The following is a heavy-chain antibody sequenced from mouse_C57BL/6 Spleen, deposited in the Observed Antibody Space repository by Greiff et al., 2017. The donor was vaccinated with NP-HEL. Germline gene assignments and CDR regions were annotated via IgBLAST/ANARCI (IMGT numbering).Heavy chain of an antibody. CDR2: ISNGGGST. Sequence: VESGGGLVQPGGSLKLSCAASGFTFSDYYMYWVRQTPEKRLEWVAYISNGGGSTYYPDTVKGRFTISRDNAKNTLYLQMSRLKSEDTAMYYCARNSRYWYFDVWGTGTTVTVSS. CDR1: GFTFSDYY. V-gene: IGHV5-12*01. J-gene: IGHJ1*03. CDR3: ARNSRYWYFDV.